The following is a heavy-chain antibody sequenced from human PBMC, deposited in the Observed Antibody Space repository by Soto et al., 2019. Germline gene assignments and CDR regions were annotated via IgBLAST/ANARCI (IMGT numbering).Heavy chain of an antibody. Sequence: GGSLRLSCAASGLIFNNNAMTWVRQAPGQGLEWVATISSSGATTYYADSVKGRFTISRDNSKDTLYLLMSSLRVGDKAVYFCANSWELKPPFDCRGQGALVTVSS. CDR2: ISSSGATT. V-gene: IGHV3-23*01. CDR1: GLIFNNNA. D-gene: IGHD1-26*01. J-gene: IGHJ4*02. CDR3: ANSWELKPPFDC.